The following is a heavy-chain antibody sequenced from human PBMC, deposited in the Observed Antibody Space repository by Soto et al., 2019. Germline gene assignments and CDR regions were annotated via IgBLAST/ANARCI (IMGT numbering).Heavy chain of an antibody. CDR3: ARDIGSYTYGEGY. D-gene: IGHD5-18*01. V-gene: IGHV4-4*07. CDR1: GGSISSYY. J-gene: IGHJ4*02. Sequence: SETLSLTCTVSGGSISSYYWSCIRQPAGKGLEWIGRIYSSGSTDYNPSLKSRVTMSVDTSKNQFSLKLSSVTAADTAVYYCARDIGSYTYGEGYWGQGTLVTVS. CDR2: IYSSGST.